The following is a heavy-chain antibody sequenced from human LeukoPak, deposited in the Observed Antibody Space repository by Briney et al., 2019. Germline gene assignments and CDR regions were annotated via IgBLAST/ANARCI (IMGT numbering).Heavy chain of an antibody. CDR3: AKNLGPGRWFDP. CDR2: ICHDGTT. V-gene: IGHV4-31*03. J-gene: IGHJ5*02. Sequence: NPSQTLSLTCTVSGGSITSGGYYWNWIRQPPGKGLEWIAYICHDGTTYYNPSLKSRVSISVDTSKNQFSLKLSSVTAADTAVYYCAKNLGPGRWFDPWGQGTLVTVSS. CDR1: GGSITSGGYY. D-gene: IGHD3-10*01.